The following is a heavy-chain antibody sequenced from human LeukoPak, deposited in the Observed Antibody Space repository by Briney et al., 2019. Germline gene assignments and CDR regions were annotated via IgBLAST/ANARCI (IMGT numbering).Heavy chain of an antibody. J-gene: IGHJ3*02. CDR1: GYAFTSYA. CDR3: ARAWQQLVRGGAFDI. Sequence: GASVKVSCKASGYAFTSYAMHWVRQAPGQRLEWMGWINAGNGNTKYSQKFQGRVTITRDTSASTAYMELSSLRSEDTAVYYCARAWQQLVRGGAFDIWGQGTMVTVSS. V-gene: IGHV1-3*01. D-gene: IGHD6-13*01. CDR2: INAGNGNT.